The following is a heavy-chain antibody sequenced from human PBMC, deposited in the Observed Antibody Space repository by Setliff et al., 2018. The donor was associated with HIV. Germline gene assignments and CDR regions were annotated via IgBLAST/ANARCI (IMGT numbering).Heavy chain of an antibody. J-gene: IGHJ4*02. CDR3: ARLTTTYYYDSSAYYHPV. CDR2: IYHSGST. D-gene: IGHD3-22*01. CDR1: GGSISSSNW. Sequence: SETLSLTCAVSGGSISSSNWWSWVRQPPGKGLEWIGEIYHSGSTNYNPSLKSRVTISVDTSKNQFSLQLSSVTAADTAVFYCARLTTTYYYDSSAYYHPVWGQGTLVTVSS. V-gene: IGHV4-4*02.